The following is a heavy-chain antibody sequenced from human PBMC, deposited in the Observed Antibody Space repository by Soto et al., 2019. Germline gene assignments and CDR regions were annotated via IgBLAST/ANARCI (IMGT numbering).Heavy chain of an antibody. CDR2: IRGSGGVT. D-gene: IGHD1-26*01. Sequence: PGGSLRLSSATSGFNLCRNTTNWVRPDTGKGLEWVSLIRGSGGVTHYTDSVKGRFTTSGANSKNTVYLKMNTLKAEDTAVYYCAIDPFSGDIVGTTNWGQGTPVTVS. CDR3: AIDPFSGDIVGTTN. CDR1: GFNLCRNT. V-gene: IGHV3-23*01. J-gene: IGHJ4*02.